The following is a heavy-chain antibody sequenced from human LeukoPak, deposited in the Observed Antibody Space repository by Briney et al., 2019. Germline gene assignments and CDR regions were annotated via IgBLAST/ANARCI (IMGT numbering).Heavy chain of an antibody. Sequence: GGSLRLSCAASGFAIDDYAMHWVRQAPGKGLEWVSGISWNSGSIGYADSVKGRFTISRDNAKNSLYLQMNSLRAEDTALYYCAKDTQGSIVATIFGYWGQGTLVTVSS. CDR1: GFAIDDYA. CDR2: ISWNSGSI. D-gene: IGHD5-12*01. V-gene: IGHV3-9*01. CDR3: AKDTQGSIVATIFGY. J-gene: IGHJ4*02.